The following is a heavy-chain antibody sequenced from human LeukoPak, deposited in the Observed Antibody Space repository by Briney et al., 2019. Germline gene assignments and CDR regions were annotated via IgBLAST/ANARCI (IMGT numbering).Heavy chain of an antibody. J-gene: IGHJ4*02. D-gene: IGHD3-9*01. CDR1: GDSISSGSYS. CDR3: ARDSHDILTGYYNHYFDY. V-gene: IGHV4-30-4*07. Sequence: PSQTLSLTCAVSGDSISSGSYSWSWIRQPPGKGPEWVGCVYYSGSTYYHPSLKSRVTISVDTSKNQFSLKLSSVTAADTAVYYCARDSHDILTGYYNHYFDYWGQGTLVTVSS. CDR2: VYYSGST.